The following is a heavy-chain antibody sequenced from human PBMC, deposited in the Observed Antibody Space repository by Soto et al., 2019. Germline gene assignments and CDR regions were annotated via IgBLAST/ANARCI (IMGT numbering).Heavy chain of an antibody. CDR1: GYTFTIYG. Sequence: ASVKVSCKASGYTFTIYGISCVLQSPGQGLEWMGWISAYNGNTNYAQKLQGRVTMTTDTSTSTAYMELRSLRSDDTAVYYCAREIAADLNWFYPWGQGTLVTVSS. CDR2: ISAYNGNT. J-gene: IGHJ5*02. CDR3: AREIAADLNWFYP. V-gene: IGHV1-18*04. D-gene: IGHD6-25*01.